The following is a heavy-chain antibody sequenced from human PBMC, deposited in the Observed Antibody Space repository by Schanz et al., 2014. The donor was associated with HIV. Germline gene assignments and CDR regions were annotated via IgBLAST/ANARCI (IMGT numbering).Heavy chain of an antibody. V-gene: IGHV1-69*13. J-gene: IGHJ5*02. CDR1: GGTFSSYA. CDR3: ARDDVLDSLAS. CDR2: MIPSFRLR. Sequence: QVQLVQSGPEVKKPGASVRVSCKASGGTFSSYAISWVRQAPGQGLEWMGGMIPSFRLRTYAQKFQGRVTITADESTSTAYMELTGLNPEDTAIYYCARDDVLDSLASWGQGTLVTVSS. D-gene: IGHD2-21*01.